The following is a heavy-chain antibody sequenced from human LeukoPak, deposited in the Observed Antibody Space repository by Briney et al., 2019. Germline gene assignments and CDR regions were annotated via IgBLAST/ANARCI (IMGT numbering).Heavy chain of an antibody. CDR3: ASEYDSRGAYYGMDV. CDR2: IGTAGDT. V-gene: IGHV3-13*04. D-gene: IGHD3-22*01. J-gene: IGHJ6*02. Sequence: GGSLRLSCAASGFTFSRYDMHWVRQPTGNGLEWVSAIGTAGDTYYPGSVKGRFTISRENAKNSLYLQMNSLRAGDTAVYYCASEYDSRGAYYGMDVWGQGTTVTVSS. CDR1: GFTFSRYD.